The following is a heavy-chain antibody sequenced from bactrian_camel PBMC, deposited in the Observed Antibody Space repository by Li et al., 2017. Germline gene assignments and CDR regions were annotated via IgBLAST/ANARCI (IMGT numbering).Heavy chain of an antibody. J-gene: IGHJ4*01. CDR2: IWTGGGRA. CDR1: GDIDREC. V-gene: IGHV3-3*01. Sequence: QVQLVESGGGSVQAGGSLRLACEASGDIDRECMGWFRQAGGKEREGVASIWTGGGRAQYGDSVKGRFTISRDAAKNTMYLQMDDLTPEDTAMYYCAADPRYSTSAVGWCGVSRVYAYWGQRTQVTVS. D-gene: IGHD3*01. CDR3: AADPRYSTSAVGWCGVSRVYAY.